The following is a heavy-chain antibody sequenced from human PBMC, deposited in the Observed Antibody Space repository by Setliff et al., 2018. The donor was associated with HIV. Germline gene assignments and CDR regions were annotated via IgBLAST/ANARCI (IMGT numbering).Heavy chain of an antibody. D-gene: IGHD2-15*01. CDR1: GYTFTSYY. CDR2: IHPGGGST. J-gene: IGHJ5*02. Sequence: ASVKVSCKASGYTFTSYYIHWVRQAPGQGLEWMGVIHPGGGSTSYAQSFQDRVTMTRDTSTSTVYMELSSLRSEDTAVYYCARVRYCSGGSCYGGEYWFDPWGQGTLVTVSS. CDR3: ARVRYCSGGSCYGGEYWFDP. V-gene: IGHV1-46*01.